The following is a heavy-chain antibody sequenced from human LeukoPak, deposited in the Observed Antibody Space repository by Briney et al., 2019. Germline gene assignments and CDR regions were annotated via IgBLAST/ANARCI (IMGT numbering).Heavy chain of an antibody. Sequence: TGGSLRLSCAASGFTFSNYWMHWVRQAPGKGLEWVSAISGSGGSTYYADSVKGRFTISRDNSKNTLYLQMNSLRAEDTAVYYGAKSSSMVVTPEHAFDIWGQGTMVTVSS. D-gene: IGHD4-23*01. CDR3: AKSSSMVVTPEHAFDI. CDR1: GFTFSNYW. V-gene: IGHV3-23*01. CDR2: ISGSGGST. J-gene: IGHJ3*02.